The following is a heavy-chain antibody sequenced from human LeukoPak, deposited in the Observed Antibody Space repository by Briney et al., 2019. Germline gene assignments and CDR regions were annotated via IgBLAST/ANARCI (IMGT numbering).Heavy chain of an antibody. J-gene: IGHJ4*02. CDR3: AHSGEDAVGYYYDY. Sequence: SGPTLANPTQTLTLTCTFSGFSLSTSAVDVGWIRQSPGKALDWPAIIYSNDDKRYSPSLRSRLTITMDTSKNQVVLTMTNMDPVDTATYYCAHSGEDAVGYYYDYWGQGTLVTVSS. V-gene: IGHV2-5*01. D-gene: IGHD3-22*01. CDR2: IYSNDDK. CDR1: GFSLSTSAVD.